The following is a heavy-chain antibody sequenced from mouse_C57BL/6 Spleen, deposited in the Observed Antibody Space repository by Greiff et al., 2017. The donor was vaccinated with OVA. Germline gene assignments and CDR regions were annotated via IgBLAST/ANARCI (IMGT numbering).Heavy chain of an antibody. D-gene: IGHD4-1*01. CDR2: FYPGSGSI. Sequence: VKLVESGAELVKPGASVKLSCKASGYTFTEYTIHWVKQRSGQGLEWIGWFYPGSGSIKYNEKFKDKATLTADKSSSTVYMELSRLTSEDSAVYFCARHEEGKLGFYAMDYWGQGTSVTVSS. CDR3: ARHEEGKLGFYAMDY. J-gene: IGHJ4*01. V-gene: IGHV1-62-2*01. CDR1: GYTFTEYT.